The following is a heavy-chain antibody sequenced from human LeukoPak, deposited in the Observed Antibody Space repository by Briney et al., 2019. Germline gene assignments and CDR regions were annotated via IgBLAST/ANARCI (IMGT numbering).Heavy chain of an antibody. CDR1: GGSISPLY. J-gene: IGHJ4*02. CDR3: ARGGVAAKYYFDY. V-gene: IGHV4-59*11. CDR2: IYYSGTT. D-gene: IGHD3-10*01. Sequence: PSETLSLTCTVSGGSISPLYWSWIRQPPGKGLEFIGYIYYSGTTNYNPSLKSRVTLSVDTSKNQFSLTLGSATAADTAVYYCARGGVAAKYYFDYWGQGTLVTVSS.